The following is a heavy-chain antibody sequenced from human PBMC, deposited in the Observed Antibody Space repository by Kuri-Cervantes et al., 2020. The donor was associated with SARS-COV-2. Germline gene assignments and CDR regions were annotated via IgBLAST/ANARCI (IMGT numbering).Heavy chain of an antibody. J-gene: IGHJ4*02. CDR3: ASGGDLRPFDK. CDR2: VYYSGGT. CDR1: GGSISSYY. Sequence: SETLSLTCTVSGGSISSYYWTWIRQHPEKGLEWIGYVYYSGGTYYNPSLKSRSTISFDMSKKQFSLRLTSVTAAATAVYFCASGGDLRPFDKWGQGTLVTVSS. V-gene: IGHV4-59*06. D-gene: IGHD2-21*02.